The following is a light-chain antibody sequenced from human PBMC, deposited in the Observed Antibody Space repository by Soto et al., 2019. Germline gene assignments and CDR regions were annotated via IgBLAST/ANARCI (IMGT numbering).Light chain of an antibody. J-gene: IGLJ1*01. CDR1: SSDVGGYNS. CDR2: DVS. V-gene: IGLV2-14*03. CDR3: SSYTTSSTPHYV. Sequence: QSVLTQPASVSGSPGQSITISRTGTSSDVGGYNSVSWYQHHPGKAPKLMIFDVSDRPSGVSSRFSGSKSGNTASLTISGLQAEDEADYYCSSYTTSSTPHYVFGHGTKVTVL.